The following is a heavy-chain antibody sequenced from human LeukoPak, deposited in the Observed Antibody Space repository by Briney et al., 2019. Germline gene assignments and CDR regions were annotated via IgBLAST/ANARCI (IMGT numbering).Heavy chain of an antibody. CDR1: GYTFTGYY. CDR2: INPNSGGT. Sequence: ASVKVSCKASGYTFTGYYMHWVRQAPGQGLEWMGWINPNSGGTNYAQKFQGRVTMTRDTSISTAYMELSRLRSDDTAVHYCATPPIVVVVAATRGVVDYWGQGTLVTVSS. V-gene: IGHV1-2*02. D-gene: IGHD2-15*01. CDR3: ATPPIVVVVAATRGVVDY. J-gene: IGHJ4*02.